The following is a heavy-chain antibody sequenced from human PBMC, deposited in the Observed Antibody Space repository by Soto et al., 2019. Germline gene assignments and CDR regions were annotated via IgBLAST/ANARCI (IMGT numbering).Heavy chain of an antibody. V-gene: IGHV4-34*01. D-gene: IGHD1-26*01. CDR3: ARAAVKLGATLFDS. Sequence: SETLSLTCAVSGGSLRGHYWSWIRQCPEKGLEWIGEINHSGFTNYNPTLKSRVTISRDASKNQFSLRLSSMTAADSAVYFCARAAVKLGATLFDSWGQGTLVTVSS. J-gene: IGHJ4*02. CDR1: GGSLRGHY. CDR2: INHSGFT.